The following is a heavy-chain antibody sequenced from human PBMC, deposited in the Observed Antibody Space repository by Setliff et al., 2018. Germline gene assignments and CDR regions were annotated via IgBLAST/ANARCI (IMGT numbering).Heavy chain of an antibody. D-gene: IGHD3-10*01. CDR3: ARGSPLHY. CDR1: GYIFTNYA. Sequence: GASVKVSCKASGYIFTNYAIHWVRQAPGQGLEWMGGIIPILGIANYAQKFQGRVTMTTDTSTSTAYMELRSLRSDDTAVYYCARGSPLHYWGQGTLVTVSS. V-gene: IGHV1-69*10. CDR2: IIPILGIA. J-gene: IGHJ4*02.